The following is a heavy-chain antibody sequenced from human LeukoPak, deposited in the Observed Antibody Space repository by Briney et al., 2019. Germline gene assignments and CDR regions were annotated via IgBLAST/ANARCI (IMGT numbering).Heavy chain of an antibody. D-gene: IGHD6-19*01. CDR3: ARAKYSSGWYYFDY. J-gene: IGHJ4*02. Sequence: KPSETLSLTCAVYGGSFSSYYWSWIRQPPGKGLEWIGYIYYSGSTNYNPSLKSRVTISVDTSKNQFSLKLSSVTAADTAVYYCARAKYSSGWYYFDYWGQGTLVTVSS. V-gene: IGHV4-59*01. CDR2: IYYSGST. CDR1: GGSFSSYY.